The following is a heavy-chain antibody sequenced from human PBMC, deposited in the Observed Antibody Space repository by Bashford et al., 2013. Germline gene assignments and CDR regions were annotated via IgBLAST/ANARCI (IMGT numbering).Heavy chain of an antibody. CDR3: ARDPVAAAGTSYYYYYGMDV. Sequence: GGSLRLSCAASGFTFSSYGMHWVRQAPGKGLEWVAVIWYDGSNKYYADSVKGRFTISRDNSKNTLYLQMNSLRAEDTAVYYCARDPVAAAGTSYYYYYGMDVWGQGTTVTVSS. CDR1: GFTFSSYG. CDR2: IWYDGSNK. J-gene: IGHJ6*02. D-gene: IGHD6-13*01. V-gene: IGHV3-33*01.